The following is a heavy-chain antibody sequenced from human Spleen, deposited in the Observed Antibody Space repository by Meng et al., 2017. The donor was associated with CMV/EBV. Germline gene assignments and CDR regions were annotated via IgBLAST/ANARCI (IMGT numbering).Heavy chain of an antibody. CDR2: IYYSGST. CDR1: GGSISSSSYY. Sequence: CTVSGGSISSSSYYWGWISQTPGKGLEWIGSIYYSGSTYYNPSLKSRVTISVDTSKNQFSLKLSSVTAADTAVYYCARGFWSAYYFDPWGQGTLVTVSS. D-gene: IGHD3-3*01. V-gene: IGHV4-39*07. CDR3: ARGFWSAYYFDP. J-gene: IGHJ5*02.